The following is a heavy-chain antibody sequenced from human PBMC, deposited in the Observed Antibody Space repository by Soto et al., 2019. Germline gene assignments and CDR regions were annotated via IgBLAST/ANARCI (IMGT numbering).Heavy chain of an antibody. Sequence: DTLSLTSSVSGGSMRLSYWGWVRKPAGKGLEWMGRVYATGTSDYNPSLRSRIAMSVDISKKTFSLRLRSVTAADTGVYYCVRDGSKTLRDCFDPWGQGILVTVS. CDR2: VYATGTS. J-gene: IGHJ5*02. CDR1: GGSMRLSY. CDR3: VRDGSKTLRDCFDP. D-gene: IGHD4-17*01. V-gene: IGHV4-4*07.